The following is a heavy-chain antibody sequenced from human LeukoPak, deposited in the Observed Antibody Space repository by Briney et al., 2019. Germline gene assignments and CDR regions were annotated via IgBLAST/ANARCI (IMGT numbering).Heavy chain of an antibody. J-gene: IGHJ6*03. CDR1: GFIFSNLW. D-gene: IGHD1-1*01. Sequence: PGGSLRLSCAASGFIFSNLWMTWVRQTPGKWLEWVGRIKSNFNGGTIDYAAPVKGRFIISRDDSKNTLYLQMNSLITEDTAVYYYTTDPPRTGARYMAVWGKGTTVTVYS. CDR3: TTDPPRTGARYMAV. V-gene: IGHV3-15*01. CDR2: IKSNFNGGTI.